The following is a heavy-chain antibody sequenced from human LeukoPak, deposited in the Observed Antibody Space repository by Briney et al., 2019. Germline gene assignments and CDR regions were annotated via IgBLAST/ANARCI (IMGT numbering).Heavy chain of an antibody. CDR2: INPNSGGT. V-gene: IGHV1-2*02. D-gene: IGHD5-18*01. Sequence: ASVKVSCKASGYILTGYYMHWVRQAPGQGPEWMGWINPNSGGTNYAQKFQGRVTMTGDTSISTAYMELSSLRSDDTAVYYCARVLSVNTYGYGYWGQGTLVTVSS. CDR3: ARVLSVNTYGYGY. J-gene: IGHJ4*02. CDR1: GYILTGYY.